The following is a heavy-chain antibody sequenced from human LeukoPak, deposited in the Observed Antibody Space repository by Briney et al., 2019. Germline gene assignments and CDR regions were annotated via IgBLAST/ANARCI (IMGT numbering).Heavy chain of an antibody. Sequence: GGSLRLSCAASGFSLSNSAMSWVRQAPGKGLEWLSLIVASSGSTFYADSVKGRFTISRGNSKNTLYLQMNSLRADDTAVYYCAKGAYDYIEMGYFDYWGQGTLVTVSS. CDR1: GFSLSNSA. D-gene: IGHD5-12*01. CDR3: AKGAYDYIEMGYFDY. J-gene: IGHJ4*02. V-gene: IGHV3-23*01. CDR2: IVASSGST.